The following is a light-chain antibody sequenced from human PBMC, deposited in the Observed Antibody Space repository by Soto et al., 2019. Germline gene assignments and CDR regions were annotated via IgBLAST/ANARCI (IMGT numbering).Light chain of an antibody. V-gene: IGLV2-8*01. Sequence: QAVVTQPPSASGSFGQSVTISCTGTSSDVGGYNYVSWYQQHPGKAPKLMIYEVSERPSGVPDRFSGSKSGNTASLTVSGLQADDEAEYYCSSYSGTNYHYVFGTGTKVTVL. CDR1: SSDVGGYNY. J-gene: IGLJ1*01. CDR2: EVS. CDR3: SSYSGTNYHYV.